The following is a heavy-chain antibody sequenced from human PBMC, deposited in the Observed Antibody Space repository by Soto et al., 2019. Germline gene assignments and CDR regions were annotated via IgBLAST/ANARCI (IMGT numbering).Heavy chain of an antibody. J-gene: IGHJ4*02. CDR3: ARESEDLTSNFDY. CDR2: ISSTTNYI. CDR1: GFTFTRYS. V-gene: IGHV3-21*01. Sequence: PVGSLRLSCAASGFTFTRYSMNWVLQSPGKGLEWVSSISSTTNYIYYADSMKGRFTVSRDNAKNSVYLEMNSLSAEDTAVYYCARESEDLTSNFDYWGQGTLVTVSS.